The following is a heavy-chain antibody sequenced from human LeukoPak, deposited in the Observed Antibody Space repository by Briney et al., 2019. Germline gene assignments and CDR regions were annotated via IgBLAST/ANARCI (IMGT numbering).Heavy chain of an antibody. CDR1: GFTFSDYY. D-gene: IGHD3-9*01. V-gene: IGHV3-11*01. Sequence: GGSLRLSCAASGFTFSDYYMSWIRQAPGKGLEWVSYISSSGSTIYYADSVKGRFTISRDNAKNSLYLQMNSLRAEDTALYYCAKDIGYGILTGYFDYWGQGTLVTVSS. J-gene: IGHJ4*02. CDR2: ISSSGSTI. CDR3: AKDIGYGILTGYFDY.